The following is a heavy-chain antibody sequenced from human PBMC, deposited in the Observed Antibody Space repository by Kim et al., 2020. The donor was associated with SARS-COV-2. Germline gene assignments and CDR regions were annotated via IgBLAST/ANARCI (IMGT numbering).Heavy chain of an antibody. D-gene: IGHD2-15*01. CDR1: GHTFTIDY. V-gene: IGHV1-46*01. CDR2: LSPNSGNT. Sequence: ASVKVSCKAPGHTFTIDYIHWVRQAPGEGLEWMGILSPNSGNTNYAQKFQGRVTMTSDTSTSTVYMELSSLTSEDTAVYYCARTVVVGKPFDSWGQGALVIVSS. CDR3: ARTVVVGKPFDS. J-gene: IGHJ4*02.